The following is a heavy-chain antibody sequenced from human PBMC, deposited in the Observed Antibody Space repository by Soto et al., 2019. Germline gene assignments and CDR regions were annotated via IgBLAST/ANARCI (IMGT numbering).Heavy chain of an antibody. CDR1: GGSISSRGYY. CDR2: IYYSGST. V-gene: IGHV4-39*01. CDR3: ATSNWFDP. J-gene: IGHJ5*02. Sequence: QQQLQESGPGLVKPSETLSLTCTVSGGSISSRGYYWGWIRQPPGKGLGWIGTIYYSGSTYYNPPRTRRVTISVATSKNQFSLNLSSVPAAGTTVYYCATSNWFDPWGQGTLVTASS.